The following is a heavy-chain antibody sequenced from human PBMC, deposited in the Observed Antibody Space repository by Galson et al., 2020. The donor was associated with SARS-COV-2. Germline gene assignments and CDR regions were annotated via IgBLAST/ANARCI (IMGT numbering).Heavy chain of an antibody. Sequence: SETLSLTCAVYGGSFSGYYWSWIRQPPGKGLEWIGEINHSGSTNHNPSLKSRVTISVDTSKNQFSLKLSSVTAADTAVYYCARFDSSGFDYWGQGTLVTVSS. J-gene: IGHJ4*02. CDR3: ARFDSSGFDY. V-gene: IGHV4-34*01. CDR1: GGSFSGYY. CDR2: INHSGST. D-gene: IGHD3-22*01.